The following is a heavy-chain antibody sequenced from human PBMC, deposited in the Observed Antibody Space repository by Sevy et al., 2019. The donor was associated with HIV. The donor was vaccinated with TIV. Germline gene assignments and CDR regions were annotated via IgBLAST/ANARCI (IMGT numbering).Heavy chain of an antibody. CDR2: IYYSGST. V-gene: IGHV4-59*01. Sequence: SETLSLTCTVSGGSISSYYWSWIRQPPGKGLEWIGYIYYSGSTNYNPSLKSRVTISVDTSKNQLSLKLSSVTAADTAVYYWARRRRSLRTYYDILTGYDLDYYYYYMDVWGKGTTVTVSS. D-gene: IGHD3-9*01. CDR3: ARRRRSLRTYYDILTGYDLDYYYYYMDV. J-gene: IGHJ6*03. CDR1: GGSISSYY.